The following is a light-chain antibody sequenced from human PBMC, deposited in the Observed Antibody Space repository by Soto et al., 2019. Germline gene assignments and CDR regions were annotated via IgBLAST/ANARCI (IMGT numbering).Light chain of an antibody. V-gene: IGLV3-1*01. CDR2: QDT. CDR3: QAWDSNTVV. J-gene: IGLJ2*01. Sequence: SYELTQPPSVSVSPGQTASITCSGDRLGDKYACWYHQKPGQSPVLVIYQDTKRPSGIPERFSGSNSGNTATLTISGTQAMDEADYYCQAWDSNTVVFGGGTKLTVL. CDR1: RLGDKY.